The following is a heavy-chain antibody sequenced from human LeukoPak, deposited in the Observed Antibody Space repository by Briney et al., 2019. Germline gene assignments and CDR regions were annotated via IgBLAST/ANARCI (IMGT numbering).Heavy chain of an antibody. J-gene: IGHJ6*02. V-gene: IGHV1-2*02. Sequence: GASVKVSCKASGYTFTGYYMHWVRQAPGQGLEWMGWINPNSGGTNYAQKFQGRVTMTRDTSISTAYMELSRPGSDDTAVYYCARETTTVSQIYYYGMDVWGQGTTVTVSS. CDR1: GYTFTGYY. CDR3: ARETTTVSQIYYYGMDV. D-gene: IGHD4-11*01. CDR2: INPNSGGT.